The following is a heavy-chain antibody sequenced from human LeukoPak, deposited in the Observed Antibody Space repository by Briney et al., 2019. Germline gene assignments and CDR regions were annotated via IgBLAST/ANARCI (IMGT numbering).Heavy chain of an antibody. CDR1: GYTFTSYD. V-gene: IGHV1-8*01. Sequence: ASVKVSCKASGYTFTSYDINWVRRATGQGLEWMGWMTPNSGNTGYAQKFQGRVTMTRSTSISTAYMELNSLRSEDTAVYYCATASTVTTERGSVVRAFDIWGQGTMVTVSS. CDR2: MTPNSGNT. J-gene: IGHJ3*02. D-gene: IGHD4-17*01. CDR3: ATASTVTTERGSVVRAFDI.